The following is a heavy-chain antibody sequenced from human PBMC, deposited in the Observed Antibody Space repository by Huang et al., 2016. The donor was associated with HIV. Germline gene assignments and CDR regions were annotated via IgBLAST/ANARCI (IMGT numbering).Heavy chain of an antibody. D-gene: IGHD3-22*01. CDR2: AIPIFGTA. V-gene: IGHV1-69*01. Sequence: QVQLVQSGAEVKKPGSSVKVSCKASGGTFSSYAISWVRQAPGQGLEGMGVAIPIFGTANYAQKFQGRVTITADESTSTAYMELSSLRSEDTAVYYCARVESRRYYDSSGYYYWGQGTLVTVSS. CDR1: GGTFSSYA. CDR3: ARVESRRYYDSSGYYY. J-gene: IGHJ4*02.